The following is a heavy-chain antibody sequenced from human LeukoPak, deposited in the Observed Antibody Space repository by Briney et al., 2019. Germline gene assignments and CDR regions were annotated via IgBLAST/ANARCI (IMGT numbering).Heavy chain of an antibody. V-gene: IGHV4-34*01. CDR2: INHSGST. J-gene: IGHJ4*02. CDR1: GGSFSGYY. CDR3: ARNWGHIDY. Sequence: PSETLSLTCAVYGGSFSGYYWSWIRQPPGKGLEWIGEINHSGSTNYNPSLKSRVTISVDTSKNQFSLKLSSVTAADTAVYYCARNWGHIDYWGQGTLVTVSS. D-gene: IGHD7-27*01.